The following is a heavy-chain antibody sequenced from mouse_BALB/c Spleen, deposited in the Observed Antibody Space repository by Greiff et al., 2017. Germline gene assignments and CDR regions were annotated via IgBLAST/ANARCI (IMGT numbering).Heavy chain of an antibody. CDR2: ISSGGST. J-gene: IGHJ3*01. CDR3: ARGQGERGPFAY. D-gene: IGHD2-13*01. V-gene: IGHV5-6-5*01. Sequence: DVKLVESGGGLVKPGGSLKLSCAASGFTFSSYAMSWVRQTPEKRLEWVASISSGGSTYYPDSVKGRFTISRDNARNILYLQMSSLRSEDTAMYYCARGQGERGPFAYGGQGTLVTVSA. CDR1: GFTFSSYA.